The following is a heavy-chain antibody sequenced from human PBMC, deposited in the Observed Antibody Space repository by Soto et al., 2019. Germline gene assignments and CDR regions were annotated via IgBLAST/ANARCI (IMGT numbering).Heavy chain of an antibody. D-gene: IGHD2-21*01. CDR1: GFTFSNYW. CDR3: ARGGGVYGRWEY. CDR2: INQDGSEK. Sequence: EVQLMESEGALVQAGGSLRLSCAASGFTFSNYWMSWVRQVPGKGLEWVANINQDGSEKHYVDSVKGRFTISRDNAENSLSLQMNSLGAEDTAVYYCARGGGVYGRWEYWGQGTLVTVSS. V-gene: IGHV3-7*05. J-gene: IGHJ4*02.